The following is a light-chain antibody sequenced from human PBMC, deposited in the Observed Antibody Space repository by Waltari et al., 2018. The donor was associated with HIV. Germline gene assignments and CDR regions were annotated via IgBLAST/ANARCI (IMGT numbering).Light chain of an antibody. Sequence: SYELTQPPSVSVSPGQTASITRPGDNLEDKYACWYQQKPGKSPVLVIYQDSKRPPGIPGRFSGSNCGNTATLTISGTQAMDEADYYCQAWDSSTVVFGTGTKVTVL. J-gene: IGLJ1*01. V-gene: IGLV3-1*01. CDR2: QDS. CDR3: QAWDSSTVV. CDR1: NLEDKY.